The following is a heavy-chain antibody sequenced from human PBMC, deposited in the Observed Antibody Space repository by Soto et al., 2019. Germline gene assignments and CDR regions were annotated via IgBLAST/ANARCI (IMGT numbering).Heavy chain of an antibody. CDR1: GFTFSSYA. CDR3: ARVRIAAVIRYYFDY. J-gene: IGHJ4*02. D-gene: IGHD6-13*01. Sequence: GGSLRLSCAASGFTFSSYAMHWVRQAPGKGLEWVAVISYDGSNKYYADSVKGRFTISRDNSKNTLYLQMNSLRAEDTAVYYCARVRIAAVIRYYFDYWGQGTLVTVSS. V-gene: IGHV3-30-3*01. CDR2: ISYDGSNK.